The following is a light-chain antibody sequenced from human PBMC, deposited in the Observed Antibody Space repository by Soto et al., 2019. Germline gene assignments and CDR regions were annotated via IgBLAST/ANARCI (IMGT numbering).Light chain of an antibody. Sequence: DIQMTQSPSSLSASVGDRVTITCRASQGISNNLAWYQQKPGKVPKLLIYAASTLHSGVPSRFSGSGSGTDFTLTISILQPEDGATYYCQKYNSAPKTFGQGTKVEIK. J-gene: IGKJ1*01. CDR2: AAS. CDR1: QGISNN. V-gene: IGKV1-27*01. CDR3: QKYNSAPKT.